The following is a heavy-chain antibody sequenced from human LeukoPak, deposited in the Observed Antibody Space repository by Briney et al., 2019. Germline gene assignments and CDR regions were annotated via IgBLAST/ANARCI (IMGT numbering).Heavy chain of an antibody. CDR1: GFTFSNAW. J-gene: IGHJ4*02. CDR3: TTALRYFDWLSIDH. D-gene: IGHD3-9*01. Sequence: PGGSLRLSCAASGFTFSNAWMSWVRQAPGKGLEWVGRIKSKTDGGTTDYAAPVKGRFTISRDDSKNTLYLQMNSLKTEDTAVYYCTTALRYFDWLSIDHWGQGTLVTVSS. CDR2: IKSKTDGGTT. V-gene: IGHV3-15*01.